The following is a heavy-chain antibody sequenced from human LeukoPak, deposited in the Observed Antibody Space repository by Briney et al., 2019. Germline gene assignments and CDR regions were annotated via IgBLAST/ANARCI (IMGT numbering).Heavy chain of an antibody. J-gene: IGHJ4*02. D-gene: IGHD6-13*01. CDR2: IYSGGST. Sequence: GGSLRLSCAASGFTVSSNYMSWVRQAPGKGLEWVSVIYSGGSTYYADSVKGRFTISRDNSKNTLYLQMNSLRPEDTAVYYCARDGPYYSINWHGVGDYWGQGTLVTVSS. CDR3: ARDGPYYSINWHGVGDY. V-gene: IGHV3-53*05. CDR1: GFTVSSNY.